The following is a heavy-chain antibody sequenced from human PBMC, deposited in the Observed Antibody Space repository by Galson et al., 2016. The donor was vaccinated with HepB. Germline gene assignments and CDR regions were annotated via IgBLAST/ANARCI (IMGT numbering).Heavy chain of an antibody. D-gene: IGHD7-27*01. V-gene: IGHV6-1*01. CDR3: ARSYLLGRGFGW. J-gene: IGHJ4*02. CDR2: TFYRSNWQN. Sequence: CAISGDSVSSNSAGWNWIRQSPSRGLEWLGRTFYRSNWQNDYAESVKRQITINPDTSKNQFSLQLNSVTPEDTAVYYCARSYLLGRGFGWWGQGTLVTVSS. CDR1: GDSVSSNSAG.